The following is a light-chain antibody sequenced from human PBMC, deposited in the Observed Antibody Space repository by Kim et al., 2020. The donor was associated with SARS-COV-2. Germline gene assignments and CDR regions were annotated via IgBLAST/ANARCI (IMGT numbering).Light chain of an antibody. CDR2: SNN. CDR1: HSNIGRNP. J-gene: IGLJ2*01. Sequence: RVTISCSGSHSNIGRNPVNWYQQLPGTAPKLLIYSNNQRPSGVPDRFSGSKSGTSASLAISGLQSEDEADYYCAAWDDSLNGSVVFGGGTQLTVL. V-gene: IGLV1-44*01. CDR3: AAWDDSLNGSVV.